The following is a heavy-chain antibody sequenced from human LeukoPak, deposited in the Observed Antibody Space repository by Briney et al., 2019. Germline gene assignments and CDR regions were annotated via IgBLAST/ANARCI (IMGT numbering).Heavy chain of an antibody. V-gene: IGHV3-48*03. J-gene: IGHJ6*04. D-gene: IGHD3-10*02. Sequence: GGSPRLSCAASGFTFNIYEMNWVRQAPGKGLEWISHINTDSSSIHYADSMKGRFTISRDNAKNSLYLQMNSLRAEDTAVYYCAELGITMIGGVWGKGTTVTISS. CDR3: AELGITMIGGV. CDR1: GFTFNIYE. CDR2: INTDSSSI.